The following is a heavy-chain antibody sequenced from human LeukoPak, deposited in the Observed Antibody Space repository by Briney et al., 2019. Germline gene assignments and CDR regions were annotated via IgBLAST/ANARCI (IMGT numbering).Heavy chain of an antibody. Sequence: PGGSLRLSCAASGFTFSSYGMHWVRQAPGKGLEWVAFIRYDGSNKYYADSVKGRFTISRDNSKNTLYLQMNSLRAEDTAVYYCAKGGGGDYILGVADYWGQGTLVTVSS. CDR3: AKGGGGDYILGVADY. V-gene: IGHV3-30*02. J-gene: IGHJ4*02. D-gene: IGHD4-17*01. CDR1: GFTFSSYG. CDR2: IRYDGSNK.